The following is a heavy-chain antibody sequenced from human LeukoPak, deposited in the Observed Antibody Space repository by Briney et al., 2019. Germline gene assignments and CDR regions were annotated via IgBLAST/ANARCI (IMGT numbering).Heavy chain of an antibody. Sequence: SGGSLRLXCAASGFTVDDKAMLWVRQGPGKGLESVALISWDGDNTYYSDSVKGRFTISRDNSKDSVYLQMNSLRVDDTALYFCARDYTADSNGYFDYWGQGTLVTVSS. CDR2: ISWDGDNT. CDR1: GFTVDDKA. CDR3: ARDYTADSNGYFDY. D-gene: IGHD3-22*01. V-gene: IGHV3-43D*04. J-gene: IGHJ4*02.